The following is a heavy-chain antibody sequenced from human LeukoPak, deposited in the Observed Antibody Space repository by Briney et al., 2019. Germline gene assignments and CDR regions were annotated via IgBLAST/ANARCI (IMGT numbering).Heavy chain of an antibody. CDR2: ISSSGSSI. V-gene: IGHV3-48*01. CDR1: GFTFSSYS. D-gene: IGHD3-10*01. J-gene: IGHJ4*02. CDR3: ARVLYTSGSYPLGY. Sequence: GGSLRLSCAASGFTFSSYSMNWVRQAPGKGLEWVSYISSSGSSIYYADSVKGRFTISRDDAMNSLYLQMNNLRAEDTAVYYCARVLYTSGSYPLGYWGQGTLVTVSS.